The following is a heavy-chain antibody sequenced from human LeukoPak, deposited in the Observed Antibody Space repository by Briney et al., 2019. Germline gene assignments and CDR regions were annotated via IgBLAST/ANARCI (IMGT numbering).Heavy chain of an antibody. Sequence: PSETLSLTCAVYGGSFSGYYWSWIRQPPGKGLEWIGEINHSGSTNYNPSLKSRVTISVGTSKNQFSLKLSSVTAADTAVYYCARDRGSGSIFDYWGQGTLVTVSS. CDR2: INHSGST. D-gene: IGHD3-10*01. J-gene: IGHJ4*02. CDR3: ARDRGSGSIFDY. CDR1: GGSFSGYY. V-gene: IGHV4-34*01.